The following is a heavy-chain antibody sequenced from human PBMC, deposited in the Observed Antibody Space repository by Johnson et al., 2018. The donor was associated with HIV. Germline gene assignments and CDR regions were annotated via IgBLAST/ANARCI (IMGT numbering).Heavy chain of an antibody. CDR2: ISYDGSNK. CDR3: ARGVRTFDM. CDR1: GFTFSNYG. V-gene: IGHV3-30*03. Sequence: QVQLVESGGGVVQPGRSLRLSCAASGFTFSNYGMHWVRQAPGKGLEWVAVISYDGSNKYYADSVKGRYTISRDNAKNSLYLQMNTLRAEDTAVYYCARGVRTFDMWGQGTMVAVSP. D-gene: IGHD3-16*01. J-gene: IGHJ3*02.